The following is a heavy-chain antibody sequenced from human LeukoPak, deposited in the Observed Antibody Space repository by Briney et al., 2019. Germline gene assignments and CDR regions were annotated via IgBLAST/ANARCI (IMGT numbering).Heavy chain of an antibody. D-gene: IGHD2-2*01. CDR1: GGTFSSYA. CDR3: AREERYCSSTSCYFNYYYYYMDV. Sequence: ASVKVSCKASGGTFSSYAISWVRQAPGQGLEWMGGIIPIFGTANYAQKFQGRVTITADESTSTAYMELSSLRSEDTAVYYCAREERYCSSTSCYFNYYYYYMDVWGKGTTVTVSS. V-gene: IGHV1-69*13. J-gene: IGHJ6*03. CDR2: IIPIFGTA.